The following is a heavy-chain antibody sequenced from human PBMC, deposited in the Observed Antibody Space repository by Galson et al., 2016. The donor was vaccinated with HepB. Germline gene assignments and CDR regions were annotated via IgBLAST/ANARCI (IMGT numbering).Heavy chain of an antibody. V-gene: IGHV3-30*03. CDR3: ATPRIGTATGPFDY. D-gene: IGHD1-7*01. Sequence: SLRLSCAASGFTFKSAGIHWVRQAPGKGLEWVALISHDGSNKYYADSMKGRFTISRDNSQNTLYLQMNTLRAEDTAVYYCATPRIGTATGPFDYWGQGTLVTVSS. CDR1: GFTFKSAG. CDR2: ISHDGSNK. J-gene: IGHJ4*02.